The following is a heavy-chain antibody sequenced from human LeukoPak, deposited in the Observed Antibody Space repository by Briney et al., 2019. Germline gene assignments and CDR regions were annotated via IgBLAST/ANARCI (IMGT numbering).Heavy chain of an antibody. Sequence: GGSLRLSCAASGFTFSNYWMGWVRQAPGKGLEWVANMNQDGSRKYYVGSVKGRFTISRDNAKNSVFLLMNSLRAEDTAVYYCTRDRSDDNAWAADSWGQGTLVTVSS. D-gene: IGHD3-22*01. V-gene: IGHV3-7*01. CDR2: MNQDGSRK. CDR1: GFTFSNYW. CDR3: TRDRSDDNAWAADS. J-gene: IGHJ4*02.